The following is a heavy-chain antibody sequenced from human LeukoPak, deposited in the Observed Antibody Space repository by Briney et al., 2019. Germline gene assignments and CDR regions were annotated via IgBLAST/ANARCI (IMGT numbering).Heavy chain of an antibody. Sequence: ASVKVSCEASGYTFTGYYMHWVRQAPGQGHEWMGWINPNSGGTNYAQKFQGRVTMTRDTSISTAYMELSRLRSDDTAVYYCARDLAPTSYYYDGNNWFDPWGQGTLVTVSS. CDR2: INPNSGGT. CDR3: ARDLAPTSYYYDGNNWFDP. D-gene: IGHD3-22*01. CDR1: GYTFTGYY. J-gene: IGHJ5*02. V-gene: IGHV1-2*02.